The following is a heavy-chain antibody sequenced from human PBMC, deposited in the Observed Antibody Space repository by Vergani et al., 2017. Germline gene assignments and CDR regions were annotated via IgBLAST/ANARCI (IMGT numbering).Heavy chain of an antibody. CDR1: GASISSGVYY. D-gene: IGHD3-22*01. J-gene: IGHJ4*02. CDR2: IYSTGST. Sequence: QLQLQESGPGLVEPSETLSLTCTVSGASISSGVYYWNWIRQHPGKGLEWIGYIYSTGSTHHNPSLRRRINMSVDTSKNQFSLKLNSATAADTAMYYCARMGGYDEGDAFRIGYFDSWGPGILVTVSS. V-gene: IGHV4-31*03. CDR3: ARMGGYDEGDAFRIGYFDS.